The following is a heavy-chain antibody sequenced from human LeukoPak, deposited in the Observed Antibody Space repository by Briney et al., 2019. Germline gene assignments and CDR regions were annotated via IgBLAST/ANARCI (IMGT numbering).Heavy chain of an antibody. CDR3: GRDSPPDY. Sequence: GGSLRLSCAASGFTFSRYSMNWVRQAPGKGLEWVSYISSSSSTIYYADSVKGRFTISRDNVKNSLYLQMNSLRAVDTAVYYCGRDSPPDYWGQGTLVTVSS. CDR2: ISSSSSTI. J-gene: IGHJ4*02. V-gene: IGHV3-48*01. CDR1: GFTFSRYS.